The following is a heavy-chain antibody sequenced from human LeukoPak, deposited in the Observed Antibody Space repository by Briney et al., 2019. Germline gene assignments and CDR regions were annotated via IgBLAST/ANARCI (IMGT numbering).Heavy chain of an antibody. Sequence: PSQTLSLTCTVSGGSISSGSYYWSWIRQPAGKGLEWIGRIYTSGSTNYNPSLKSRVTISVDTSKNQFSLKLSSVTAADTAVYYCASGAYDSSGYYPLYYFDYWGQGTLVTVSS. V-gene: IGHV4-61*02. D-gene: IGHD3-22*01. CDR2: IYTSGST. CDR3: ASGAYDSSGYYPLYYFDY. J-gene: IGHJ4*02. CDR1: GGSISSGSYY.